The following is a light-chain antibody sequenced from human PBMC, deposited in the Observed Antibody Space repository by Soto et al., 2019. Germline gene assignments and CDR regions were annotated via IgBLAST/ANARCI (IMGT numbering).Light chain of an antibody. CDR3: QQANSFPRALT. V-gene: IGKV3-15*01. CDR2: DAS. CDR1: QSVSSS. Sequence: EIVMTQSPATLSVSLGERATLSCRASQSVSSSLAWYQQKPGQAPRLLIYDASTRATDIPARFSGSGSGTEFTVTISSLPSEASAVYCCQQANSFPRALTFGGGTKVDIK. J-gene: IGKJ4*01.